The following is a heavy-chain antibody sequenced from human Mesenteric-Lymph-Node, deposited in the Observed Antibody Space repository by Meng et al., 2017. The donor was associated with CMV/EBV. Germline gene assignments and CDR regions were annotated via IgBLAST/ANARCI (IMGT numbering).Heavy chain of an antibody. V-gene: IGHV4-39*07. CDR3: AKFSNWNYGADWFDP. D-gene: IGHD1-7*01. J-gene: IGHJ5*02. CDR1: GDSISSSSYY. Sequence: SETLSLTCIVSGDSISSSSYYRAWIRQTPGKGLEWIGSIFYRGTTYYNPSLQSRVTISVDTSKNQFSLKLNSVTAADTAMYYCAKFSNWNYGADWFDPWGQGTLVTVSS. CDR2: IFYRGTT.